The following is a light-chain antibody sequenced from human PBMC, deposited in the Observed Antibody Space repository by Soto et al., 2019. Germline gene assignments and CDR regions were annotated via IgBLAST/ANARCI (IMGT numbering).Light chain of an antibody. CDR2: EVS. V-gene: IGLV2-14*01. Sequence: QSALTHPASVSWSPVQSITISCTGTSSDVGGYNYVSWYQQHPGKAPKLMIYEVSNRPLGVSNRFSGSKSGNTASLTISGLQAEDEADYYCTSYTSSSTLDVFGTGTKVTVL. CDR1: SSDVGGYNY. J-gene: IGLJ1*01. CDR3: TSYTSSSTLDV.